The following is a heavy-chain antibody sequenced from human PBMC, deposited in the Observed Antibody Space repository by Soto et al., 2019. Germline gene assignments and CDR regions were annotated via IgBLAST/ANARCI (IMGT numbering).Heavy chain of an antibody. CDR3: ARDLSYCSGGSCWDYYYYYGMDV. J-gene: IGHJ6*02. CDR1: GFTFSSYW. CDR2: INSDGSST. Sequence: PGGSLRLSCAASGFTFSSYWMHWLRQAPGKGLVWVSRINSDGSSTSYADSVKGRFTISRDNAKNTLCLQMNSLRAEDTAVYYCARDLSYCSGGSCWDYYYYYGMDVWGQGTTVTVSS. D-gene: IGHD2-15*01. V-gene: IGHV3-74*01.